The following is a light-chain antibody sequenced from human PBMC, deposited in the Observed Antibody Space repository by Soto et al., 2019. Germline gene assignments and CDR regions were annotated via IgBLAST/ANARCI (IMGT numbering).Light chain of an antibody. CDR1: QSVSSY. CDR2: GAS. V-gene: IGKV3-11*01. CDR3: QQRSNWPRT. J-gene: IGKJ1*01. Sequence: IVMTQSPATLSLSPGERATLSCRASQSVSSYLAWYQQKPGQAPRLLIYGASSRATGIPDRFSGSGSGTDFTLTISSLEPEDVAVYYCQQRSNWPRTLGQGTKVDIK.